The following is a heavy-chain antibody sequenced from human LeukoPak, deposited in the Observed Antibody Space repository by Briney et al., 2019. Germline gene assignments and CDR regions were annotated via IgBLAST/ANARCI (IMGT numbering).Heavy chain of an antibody. CDR3: ARALPGNWTNARLDP. V-gene: IGHV1-69*05. D-gene: IGHD1/OR15-1a*01. J-gene: IGHJ5*02. CDR2: IIPIFGTA. Sequence: ASVKVSCKASGGTFSSYAISWVRQAPGQGLEWMGGIIPIFGTANYAQKFQGRVTITTDESTSTAYMELSSLRSEDKAVYYCARALPGNWTNARLDPWGRGPLVTVSP. CDR1: GGTFSSYA.